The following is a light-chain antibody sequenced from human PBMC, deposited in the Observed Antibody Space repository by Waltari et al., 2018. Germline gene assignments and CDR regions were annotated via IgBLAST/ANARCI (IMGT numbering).Light chain of an antibody. J-gene: IGLJ3*02. CDR2: RNN. CDR1: SSNIGAGHD. Sequence: QSILTQPTSVSGAPGQRVTISCTGSSSNIGAGHDVHWYQAFPGTAPKLLISRNNKRPSGVPDRVSGSKSGSSASLAINGLQAEDEADYYCQSFDSNVRGGVVFGGGTKVTVL. V-gene: IGLV1-40*01. CDR3: QSFDSNVRGGVV.